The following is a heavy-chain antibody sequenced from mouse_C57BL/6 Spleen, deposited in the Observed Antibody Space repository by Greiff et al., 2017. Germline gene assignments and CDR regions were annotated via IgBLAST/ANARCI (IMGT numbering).Heavy chain of an antibody. V-gene: IGHV2-6-1*01. Sequence: VKLMESGPGLVAPSQSLSITCTVSGFSLTSYGVHWVRQPPGKGLEWLVVIWSDGSTTYNSALKSRLSISKDNSKSQVFLKMNSLQTDDTAMYYCARHSYSQGYFDVWGTGTTVTVSS. D-gene: IGHD1-2*01. CDR3: ARHSYSQGYFDV. J-gene: IGHJ1*03. CDR1: GFSLTSYG. CDR2: IWSDGST.